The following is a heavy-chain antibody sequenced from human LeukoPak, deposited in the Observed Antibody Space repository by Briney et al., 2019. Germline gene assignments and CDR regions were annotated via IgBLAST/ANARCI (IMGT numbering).Heavy chain of an antibody. CDR1: GFTFSSYW. CDR3: ASRPNTVTPNNY. J-gene: IGHJ4*02. Sequence: AGGSLRLSCAASGFTFSSYWMSWVRQAPGKGLEWVANIKQDGSEKYYVDSVKGRFTIPRDNAKNSLYLQMNSLRAEGTAVYYCASRPNTVTPNNYWGQGTLVTVSS. CDR2: IKQDGSEK. D-gene: IGHD4-11*01. V-gene: IGHV3-7*01.